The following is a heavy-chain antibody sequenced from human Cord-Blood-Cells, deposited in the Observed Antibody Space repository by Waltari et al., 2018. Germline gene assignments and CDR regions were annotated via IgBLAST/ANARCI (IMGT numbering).Heavy chain of an antibody. CDR2: IYYSGST. CDR1: GSSISSSSYY. D-gene: IGHD6-13*01. V-gene: IGHV4-39*01. CDR3: ATPFIAAAGTGPFDY. Sequence: QLQLQESGPGLVKPSETLSLTCTVSGSSISSSSYYCGWIRQPPGKGLEWIGSIYYSGSTYYNPSLKSRVTISVDTSKNQFSLKLSSVTAADTAVYYCATPFIAAAGTGPFDYWGQGTLVTVSS. J-gene: IGHJ4*02.